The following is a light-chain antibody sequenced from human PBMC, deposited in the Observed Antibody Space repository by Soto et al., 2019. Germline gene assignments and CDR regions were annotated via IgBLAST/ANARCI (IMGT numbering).Light chain of an antibody. CDR1: QTVRNKY. CDR3: QQFSSYPLT. CDR2: DAS. V-gene: IGKV3-20*01. J-gene: IGKJ4*01. Sequence: EFVLTQSPGNLSLSTGERATPTCRXSQTVRNKYLAWYQKKPGQAPKLLIYDASSRATGIPDRFSGGGSGTDFILTISSLEPEDFAVYYGQQFSSYPLTFGGGTKVDIK.